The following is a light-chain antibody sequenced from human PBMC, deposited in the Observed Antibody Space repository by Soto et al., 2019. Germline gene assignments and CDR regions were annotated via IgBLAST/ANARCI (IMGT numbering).Light chain of an antibody. CDR1: QSVGNNY. J-gene: IGKJ4*01. Sequence: EIVLTQSPGTLSLSPGERATVSCGASQSVGNNYLAWYQQKVGQAPRLLIHAASIRATGIPGRFSGSGSGTDFTLTINRLEPEDFAVYYCQQYASSPLTFGGGTKVEIK. CDR3: QQYASSPLT. CDR2: AAS. V-gene: IGKV3-20*01.